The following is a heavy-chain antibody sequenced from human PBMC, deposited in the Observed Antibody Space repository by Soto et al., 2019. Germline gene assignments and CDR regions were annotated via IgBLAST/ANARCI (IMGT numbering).Heavy chain of an antibody. CDR1: GFTFSSYA. CDR2: ISYDGSNK. J-gene: IGHJ4*02. D-gene: IGHD2-15*01. Sequence: QVQLVESGGGVVQPGRSLRLSCAASGFTFSSYAMHWVRQAPGKGLEWVAVISYDGSNKYYADSVKGRFTISRDNSKNTLYLQMNSLRAEDTAVYYCARGYCSGGSCYSLFDYWGQGTLVTVSS. CDR3: ARGYCSGGSCYSLFDY. V-gene: IGHV3-30-3*01.